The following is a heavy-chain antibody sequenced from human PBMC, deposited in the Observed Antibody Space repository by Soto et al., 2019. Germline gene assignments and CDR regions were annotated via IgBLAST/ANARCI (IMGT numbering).Heavy chain of an antibody. CDR1: GFTFSSYA. CDR2: ISYDGSNK. Sequence: GGSLRLSCAASGFTFSSYAIHWVRQAPGKGLEWVAVISYDGSNKYYADSVKGRFTISRDNSKNTLYLQMNSLRAEGTAVYYCARADIVLMVYAIRLGYFDYWGQGTLVTVSS. V-gene: IGHV3-30-3*01. CDR3: ARADIVLMVYAIRLGYFDY. D-gene: IGHD2-8*01. J-gene: IGHJ4*02.